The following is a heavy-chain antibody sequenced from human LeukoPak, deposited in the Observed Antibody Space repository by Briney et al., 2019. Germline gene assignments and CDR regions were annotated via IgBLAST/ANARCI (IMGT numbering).Heavy chain of an antibody. J-gene: IGHJ4*02. Sequence: SETLSLTCAVYGGSFSGYYWSWIRQPPGKGLEWIGEINHSGSTNYNPSLKSRVTISVDTSKYQFSLKLSSVTAADTAVYYCARGHPVLRYFDWSPGGDYWGQGTLVTVSS. CDR2: INHSGST. V-gene: IGHV4-34*01. CDR3: ARGHPVLRYFDWSPGGDY. CDR1: GGSFSGYY. D-gene: IGHD3-9*01.